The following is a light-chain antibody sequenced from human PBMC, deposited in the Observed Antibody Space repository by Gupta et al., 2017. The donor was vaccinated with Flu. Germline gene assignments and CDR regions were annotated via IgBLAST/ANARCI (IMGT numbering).Light chain of an antibody. V-gene: IGKV1-39*01. CDR1: QSITTY. Sequence: DIQMTQSPSSLSATVGDRVIITCRASQSITTYLNWYQQKSGKAPKLLIYGATNLHSGVPSRFIGSGSGTDFTLTINTLQPEDFATYYCQQRHKTPGTFGQGTKVEIK. CDR3: QQRHKTPGT. CDR2: GAT. J-gene: IGKJ2*01.